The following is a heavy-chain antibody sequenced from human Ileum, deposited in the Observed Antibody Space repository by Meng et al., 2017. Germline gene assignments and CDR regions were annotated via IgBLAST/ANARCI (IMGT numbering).Heavy chain of an antibody. Sequence: GSLRLSCTVSGDSVSSSYYWSWIRQSPGKGLELIGYIYYSGSTNYNPSLKSRVTISIDTSKNQFSLKVNSVTAADTAVYYCARMVGSGPFDYWGQGTLVTVSS. J-gene: IGHJ4*02. D-gene: IGHD6-19*01. V-gene: IGHV4-61*01. CDR1: GDSVSSSYY. CDR3: ARMVGSGPFDY. CDR2: IYYSGST.